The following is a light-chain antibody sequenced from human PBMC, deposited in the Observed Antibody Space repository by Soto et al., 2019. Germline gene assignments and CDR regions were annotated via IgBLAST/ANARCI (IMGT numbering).Light chain of an antibody. J-gene: IGKJ1*01. CDR1: QDISNY. Sequence: DIQMTQSPSSLSASVGDRVTITCQASQDISNYLNWYQQKPGKAPKLLIYDASNLETGVPSRFSGSGSGTEFTFTISSLQPEDIATYYCQQYDNLPKTWTFGQGTKVEIK. V-gene: IGKV1-33*01. CDR2: DAS. CDR3: QQYDNLPKTWT.